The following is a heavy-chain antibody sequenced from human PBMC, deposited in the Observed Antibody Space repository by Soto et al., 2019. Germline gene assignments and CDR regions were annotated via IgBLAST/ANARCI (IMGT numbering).Heavy chain of an antibody. CDR3: ARVNFWSGFGWENWFDP. CDR1: GGSISSGGYY. J-gene: IGHJ5*02. V-gene: IGHV4-31*03. D-gene: IGHD3-3*01. Sequence: QVQLQESGPGLVKPSQTLSLTCTVSGGSISSGGYYWSWIRQHPGKGLEWIGYIYYSGSTYYNPSLKSRFTISVDTSKNQFSLKLSSVTAADTAVYYCARVNFWSGFGWENWFDPWGQGTLVTVSS. CDR2: IYYSGST.